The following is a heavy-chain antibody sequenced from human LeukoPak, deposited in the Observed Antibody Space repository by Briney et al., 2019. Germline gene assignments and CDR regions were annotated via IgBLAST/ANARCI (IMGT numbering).Heavy chain of an antibody. CDR2: IYTDGST. V-gene: IGHV3-53*01. CDR3: ARDREVVPAMAQMDV. Sequence: GGSLRLSCAASGFTVSTNYMSWVRQAPGKGLEWVSVIYTDGSTHYADSVKGRFTISRDNSKNALYPQMNSLRAEDTAVYYCARDREVVPAMAQMDVWGKGTTVTVS. CDR1: GFTVSTNY. J-gene: IGHJ6*03. D-gene: IGHD2-21*02.